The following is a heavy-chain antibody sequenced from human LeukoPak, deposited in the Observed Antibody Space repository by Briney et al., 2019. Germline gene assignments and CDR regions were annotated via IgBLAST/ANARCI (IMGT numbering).Heavy chain of an antibody. CDR1: GDSVSSNRAA. D-gene: IGHD2/OR15-2a*01. V-gene: IGHV6-1*01. CDR2: TYYRSKWFN. CDR3: ARDSDNSDAFDI. J-gene: IGHJ3*02. Sequence: SQALSLTCAISGDSVSSNRAAWNWIRQSPSRGLEWLGRTYYRSKWFNHHAVSLKSRITINPDTSKNQFSLQLNSVTPEDTAVYYCARDSDNSDAFDIWGQGTMVTVSS.